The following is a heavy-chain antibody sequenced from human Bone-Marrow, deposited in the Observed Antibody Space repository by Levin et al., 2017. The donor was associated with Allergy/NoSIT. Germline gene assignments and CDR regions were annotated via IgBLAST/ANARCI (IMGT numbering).Heavy chain of an antibody. CDR3: ASWAMFYYDGSGFDYFYYGMDV. J-gene: IGHJ6*02. CDR2: ISGGSSRI. V-gene: IGHV3-21*06. Sequence: GGSLRLSCAASGLSFSNYDMNWVRQAPGKGLEWVSSISGGSSRIYYADSVKGRFTISRDNAKNSLYLQMNSLRVEDTAVYYCASWAMFYYDGSGFDYFYYGMDVWGQGTTVTVSS. CDR1: GLSFSNYD. D-gene: IGHD3-22*01.